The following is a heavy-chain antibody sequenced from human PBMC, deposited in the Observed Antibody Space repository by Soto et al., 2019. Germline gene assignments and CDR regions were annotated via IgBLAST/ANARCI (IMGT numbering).Heavy chain of an antibody. CDR3: AKATATGGGAFDI. V-gene: IGHV3-23*01. J-gene: IGHJ3*02. CDR2: ISGSGGNT. Sequence: PGGSLRLSCAASGFTFSSYVMSWVRQAPGKGLEWVSAISGSGGNTFYADSVKGRFTVSRDNSKNTLYLQMDSLRAEDTARYYCAKATATGGGAFDICGQGTMVTVSS. D-gene: IGHD2-8*02. CDR1: GFTFSSYV.